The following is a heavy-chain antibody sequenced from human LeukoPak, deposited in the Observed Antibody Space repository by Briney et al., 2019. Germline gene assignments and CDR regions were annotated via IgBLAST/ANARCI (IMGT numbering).Heavy chain of an antibody. J-gene: IGHJ6*04. V-gene: IGHV3-23*01. CDR1: GFTFSSYA. D-gene: IGHD5-12*01. Sequence: GGSLRLSCAASGFTFSSYAMTWLRQAPGKGLEGVSAISGSGGSTYYADSVKGRFTISRDNSKNTLYLQMNSLRAEDMAVYYCAKGGSGYPATDYYYYGMDVWGKGTTVTVSS. CDR3: AKGGSGYPATDYYYYGMDV. CDR2: ISGSGGST.